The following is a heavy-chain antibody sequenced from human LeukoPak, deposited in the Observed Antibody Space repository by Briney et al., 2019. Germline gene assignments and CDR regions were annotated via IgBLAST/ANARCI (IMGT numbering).Heavy chain of an antibody. J-gene: IGHJ6*03. CDR1: GYTLTELS. CDR2: FDPEDGET. CDR3: ATYYGDYKGYYYYMDV. Sequence: ASVKVSCKVSGYTLTELSMHWVRQAPGKGLEWMGGFDPEDGETIYAQKFQGRVTMTEDTSTDTAYMELSSLGSEDTAVYYCATYYGDYKGYYYYMDVWGKGTTVTVSS. V-gene: IGHV1-24*01. D-gene: IGHD4-17*01.